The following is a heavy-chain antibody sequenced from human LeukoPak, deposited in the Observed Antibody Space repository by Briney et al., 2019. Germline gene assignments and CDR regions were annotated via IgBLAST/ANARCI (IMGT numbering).Heavy chain of an antibody. CDR1: GFTFSSYW. J-gene: IGHJ4*02. V-gene: IGHV3-7*01. CDR3: ARAMEPYYDSNGCDY. Sequence: GGSLRLSCVPSGFTFSSYWMSWVRRAPGKGLEWVANIKQDGSEKYYVGSVKGRFIISRDNAKNSLYLQMNSLRAEDTAVYYCARAMEPYYDSNGCDYWGQGTPVTVSS. D-gene: IGHD3-22*01. CDR2: IKQDGSEK.